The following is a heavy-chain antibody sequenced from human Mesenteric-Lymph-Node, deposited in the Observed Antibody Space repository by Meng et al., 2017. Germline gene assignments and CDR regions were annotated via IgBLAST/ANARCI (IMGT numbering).Heavy chain of an antibody. D-gene: IGHD3-10*01. V-gene: IGHV4-30-4*01. CDR3: LRGSGGSV. Sequence: QGQLQGPGPGLVNPSQTLSLTCTVSGGSISSGDYYWSWIRQPPGKGLEWIGEIPHRGSSAYNPSLKSRVSMSIDKSKNQFSLKLTSVTAADTAVYHCLRGSGGSVWGQGTLVTSPQ. J-gene: IGHJ1*01. CDR1: GGSISSGDYY. CDR2: IPHRGSS.